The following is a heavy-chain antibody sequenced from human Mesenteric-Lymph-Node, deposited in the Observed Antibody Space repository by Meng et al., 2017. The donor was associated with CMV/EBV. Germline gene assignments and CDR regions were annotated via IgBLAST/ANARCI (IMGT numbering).Heavy chain of an antibody. J-gene: IGHJ4*02. Sequence: GGSLRLSCAASGISFSSYAMHWVRQAPGKGLEWVAFIRSDGRSTDYADSVKGRSSISRDNSENTVYLQMNSLRPEDTAVYYCAKPRNYDFWSGSSYFDDWGQGTLVTVSS. CDR2: IRSDGRST. CDR3: AKPRNYDFWSGSSYFDD. D-gene: IGHD3-3*01. CDR1: GISFSSYA. V-gene: IGHV3-30*02.